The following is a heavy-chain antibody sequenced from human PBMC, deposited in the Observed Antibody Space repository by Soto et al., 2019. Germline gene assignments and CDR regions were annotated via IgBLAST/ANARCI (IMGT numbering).Heavy chain of an antibody. CDR1: GGSISSSSYY. V-gene: IGHV4-39*01. CDR2: IYYSGST. J-gene: IGHJ5*02. Sequence: SETLSLTCTVSGGSISSSSYYWGWIRQPPGKGLEWIGSIYYSGSTYYNPSLKSRVTISVDTSKNQFSLKLSSVTAADTAVYYCARRVITMVRGVILRKNNWFDPWGQGTLVTVSS. CDR3: ARRVITMVRGVILRKNNWFDP. D-gene: IGHD3-10*01.